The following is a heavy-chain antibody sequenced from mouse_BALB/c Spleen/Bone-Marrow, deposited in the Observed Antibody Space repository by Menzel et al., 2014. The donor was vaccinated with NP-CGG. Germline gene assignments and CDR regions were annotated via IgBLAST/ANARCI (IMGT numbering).Heavy chain of an antibody. Sequence: EVQLQQSGTVLARPGASVNMSCKASGYTFTSYWMHWVKQRPGQGLEWIGAIYPGNSDTSYNQKFKGKAKLTAVTSTSTAYMELSSLTNEDSAVYYCTHDYDYYAMNYWGQGTSVTVSS. J-gene: IGHJ4*01. V-gene: IGHV1-5*01. CDR2: IYPGNSDT. CDR3: THDYDYYAMNY. D-gene: IGHD2-4*01. CDR1: GYTFTSYW.